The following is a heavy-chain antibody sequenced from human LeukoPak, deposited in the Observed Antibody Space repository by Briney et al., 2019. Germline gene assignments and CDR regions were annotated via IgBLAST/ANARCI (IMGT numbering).Heavy chain of an antibody. D-gene: IGHD5-12*01. CDR2: INHSGST. Sequence: SETLSLTCAVYGGSFSGYYWSWIRQPPGKGLEWIGEINHSGSTNYNPSLKSRVTISVDTSKNQFSLKLSSVTAADTAVYYCGGGYDDAFDIWGQGTMDTVSS. J-gene: IGHJ3*02. CDR1: GGSFSGYY. V-gene: IGHV4-34*01. CDR3: GGGYDDAFDI.